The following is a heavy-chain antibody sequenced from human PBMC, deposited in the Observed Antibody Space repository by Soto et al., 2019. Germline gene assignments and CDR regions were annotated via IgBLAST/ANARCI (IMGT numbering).Heavy chain of an antibody. CDR1: GFTFSSYS. Sequence: GGSLRLSCAASGFTFSSYSMNWVRQAPGKGLEWVSSISSSSSYIYYADSVRGRFTISRDNAKNSLYLQMNSLRAEDTAVYYCASDVDTAMETWGQGTLVTVSS. CDR3: ASDVDTAMET. V-gene: IGHV3-21*01. D-gene: IGHD5-18*01. CDR2: ISSSSSYI. J-gene: IGHJ5*02.